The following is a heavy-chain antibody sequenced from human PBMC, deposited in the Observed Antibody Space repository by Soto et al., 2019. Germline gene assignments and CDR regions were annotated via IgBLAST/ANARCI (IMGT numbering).Heavy chain of an antibody. J-gene: IGHJ5*02. CDR3: ARGSHLRILNWFDP. CDR2: IYYSGST. Sequence: SETLSLTCTVSGGSISSGGYYWSWIRQHPGKGLEWIGYIYYSGSTYYNPSLKSRVTISVDTSKNQFSLKLSSVTAADTAAYYCARGSHLRILNWFDPWGQGTLVTVSS. V-gene: IGHV4-31*03. CDR1: GGSISSGGYY.